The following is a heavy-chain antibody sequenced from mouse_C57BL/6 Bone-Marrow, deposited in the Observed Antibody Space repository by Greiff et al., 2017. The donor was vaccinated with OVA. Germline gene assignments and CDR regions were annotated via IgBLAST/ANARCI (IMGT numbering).Heavy chain of an antibody. Sequence: FVPPVGSMPLSCAASGFPFTAAWMDWVRQSPEKGLEWVADIRHKANNPATNYAESVKGRFTISRDDSKSSVYLQMNSLRAEDTGIYYCTRHNYYGSSYVEGYYAMDYWGQGTSVTVSS. CDR1: GFPFTAAW. CDR2: IRHKANNPAT. CDR3: TRHNYYGSSYVEGYYAMDY. V-gene: IGHV6-6*01. D-gene: IGHD1-1*01. J-gene: IGHJ4*01.